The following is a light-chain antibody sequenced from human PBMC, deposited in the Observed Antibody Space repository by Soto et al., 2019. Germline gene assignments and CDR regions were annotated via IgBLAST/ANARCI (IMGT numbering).Light chain of an antibody. V-gene: IGKV3-11*01. CDR3: PQRRSWLSVP. CDR2: EAS. J-gene: IGKJ5*01. CDR1: QSVSTY. Sequence: EIVLTQSPATLSLSPGERATLSCRASQSVSTYLAWYQQKHGQAPRLLIYEASNSATSIPPRFSGSGSGTDFTLTIRRLEPEDFAVYYCPQRRSWLSVPFGQGTRL.